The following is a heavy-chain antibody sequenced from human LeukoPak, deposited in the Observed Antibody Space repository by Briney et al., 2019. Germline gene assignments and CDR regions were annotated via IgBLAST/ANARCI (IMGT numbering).Heavy chain of an antibody. J-gene: IGHJ4*02. Sequence: ASVKVSCKASGYTFTGSYIHWVRQAPGQGREWMGWINPDSGGANYAQRFQGRVTTTRDTYISTAYSESSRLRSDDTPGVYLANLRYNWYVVNWGQGTLVTVSS. V-gene: IGHV1-2*02. CDR3: ANLRYNWYVVN. CDR1: GYTFTGSY. D-gene: IGHD1-1*01. CDR2: INPDSGGA.